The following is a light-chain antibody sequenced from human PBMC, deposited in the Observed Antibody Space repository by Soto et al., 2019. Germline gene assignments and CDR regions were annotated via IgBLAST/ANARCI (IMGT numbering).Light chain of an antibody. V-gene: IGKV1-13*02. CDR1: QGISSA. CDR3: QQFNSYSIT. J-gene: IGKJ5*01. CDR2: DAS. Sequence: AIQLTQSPSSVSASVGDRVTITCRASQGISSALAWYQQKPGKAPKLLIYDASSLESGVPSRFSSSGSGTEFTLTISSLQPEDFATYYCQQFNSYSITFGQGTRLEIK.